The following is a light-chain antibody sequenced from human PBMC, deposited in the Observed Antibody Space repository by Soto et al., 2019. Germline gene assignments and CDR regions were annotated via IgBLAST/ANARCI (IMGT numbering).Light chain of an antibody. V-gene: IGLV2-14*03. J-gene: IGLJ1*01. CDR2: HVT. Sequence: QSALTQPASVSGSPGQSITISCTGTSSDIGHYCYVSWYQQHPGKAPKLMIYHVTYRPSGVSNRYSGSKSGNSASLTISGLQADDEADYYCCSLTTSHTYVFGSGTKVTVL. CDR3: CSLTTSHTYV. CDR1: SSDIGHYCY.